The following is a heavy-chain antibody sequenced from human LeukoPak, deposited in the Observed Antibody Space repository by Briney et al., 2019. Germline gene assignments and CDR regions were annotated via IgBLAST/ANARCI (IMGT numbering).Heavy chain of an antibody. Sequence: GGSLRLSCAASGFTFSSYAMSWVRQAPGKGLEWVSAISGSGGSTYYADSVKGRFTIFRDNSKNTLYLQMNSLRAEDTAVYYCAKDREIVVVMIYDYWGQGTLVTVSS. CDR3: AKDREIVVVMIYDY. V-gene: IGHV3-23*01. CDR1: GFTFSSYA. CDR2: ISGSGGST. D-gene: IGHD3-22*01. J-gene: IGHJ4*02.